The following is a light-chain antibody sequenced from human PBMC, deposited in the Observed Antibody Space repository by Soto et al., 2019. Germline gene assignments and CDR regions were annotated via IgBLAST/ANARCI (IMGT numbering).Light chain of an antibody. CDR3: SSYGGSNNLV. CDR1: SSDVGGYNS. CDR2: DVN. J-gene: IGLJ2*01. Sequence: QSALTQPPSASGSPGQSVTISCTGTSSDVGGYNSVSWYQQHPGKAPKLMIYDVNKRPSGVPDRFSGSKSGNTASLTVSGLQAEDEAEYYCSSYGGSNNLVFGGGTKVTVL. V-gene: IGLV2-8*01.